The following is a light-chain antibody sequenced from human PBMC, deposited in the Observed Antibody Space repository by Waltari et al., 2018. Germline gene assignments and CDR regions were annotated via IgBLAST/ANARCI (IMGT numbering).Light chain of an antibody. CDR1: SSDVGHYNL. Sequence: QSALTQPASVSGSPGQSITISCTGTSSDVGHYNLVSWYQQYPGKAPKLMISAGSKRPSGVSNRFSGSKSVNTASLTISGLQAEDEADYYCFSYAGSSTYVFGTGTKVTVL. CDR2: AGS. CDR3: FSYAGSSTYV. J-gene: IGLJ1*01. V-gene: IGLV2-23*01.